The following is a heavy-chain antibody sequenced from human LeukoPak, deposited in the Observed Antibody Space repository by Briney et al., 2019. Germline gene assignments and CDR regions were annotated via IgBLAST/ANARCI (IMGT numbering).Heavy chain of an antibody. CDR1: GYTFTNYY. CDR3: ARIPVRQWLVRGYFDY. Sequence: ASVKVSCKASGYTFTNYYVHWVRQAPGQGLEWMGWISAYNGNTNYAQKLQGRVTMTTDTSTSTAYMELRSLRSDDTAVYYCARIPVRQWLVRGYFDYWGQGTLVTVSS. CDR2: ISAYNGNT. J-gene: IGHJ4*02. V-gene: IGHV1-18*04. D-gene: IGHD6-19*01.